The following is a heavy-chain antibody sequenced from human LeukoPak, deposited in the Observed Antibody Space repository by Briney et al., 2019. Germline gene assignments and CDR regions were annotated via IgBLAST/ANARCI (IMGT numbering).Heavy chain of an antibody. CDR1: GGSLSRYY. CDR2: IFYSGST. V-gene: IGHV4-59*01. J-gene: IGHJ4*02. CDR3: ARRTSSNYVDS. Sequence: SETLSLTCTASGGSLSRYYWSWIRQPPGKRLEWIGYIFYSGSTNYNPSLKSRVTMSVDPSQNQFSLRLSSVTAADTAVYYCARRTSSNYVDSWGQGTLVTVSS. D-gene: IGHD4-11*01.